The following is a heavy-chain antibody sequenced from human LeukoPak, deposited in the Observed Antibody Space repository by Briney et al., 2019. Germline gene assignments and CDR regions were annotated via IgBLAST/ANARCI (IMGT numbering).Heavy chain of an antibody. CDR3: ARGLIAARLFDY. Sequence: SETLSLTCTVSGGSISSYYWSWIRQPPGKGLEWIGYIYYSGSTNYNPSLKSRVTISVDTSKNQFSLKLSSVTAADTAVYHCARGLIAARLFDYWGQGTLVTVSS. CDR2: IYYSGST. D-gene: IGHD6-6*01. V-gene: IGHV4-59*01. CDR1: GGSISSYY. J-gene: IGHJ4*02.